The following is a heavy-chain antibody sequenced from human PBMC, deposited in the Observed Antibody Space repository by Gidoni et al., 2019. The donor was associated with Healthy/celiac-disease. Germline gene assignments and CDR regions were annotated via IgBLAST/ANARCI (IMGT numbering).Heavy chain of an antibody. CDR2: IKSKTDGGTT. J-gene: IGHJ4*02. V-gene: IGHV3-15*01. Sequence: VQLVESGGGLVKPGGSLRLSCAASGFTFSNAWMSWVSQAPGKGLEWVGRIKSKTDGGTTDYAAPVKGRFTISRDDSKNTLYLQMNSLKTEDTAVYYCTTGGSGWFSSFYDYWGQGTLVTVSS. CDR3: TTGGSGWFSSFYDY. CDR1: GFTFSNAW. D-gene: IGHD6-19*01.